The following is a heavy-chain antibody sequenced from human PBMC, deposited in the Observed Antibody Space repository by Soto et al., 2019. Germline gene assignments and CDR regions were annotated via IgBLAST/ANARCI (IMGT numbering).Heavy chain of an antibody. CDR2: IWYDGSNK. Sequence: GGSLRLSCAASGFTFSSYGIHWVRQAPGKGLEWVAVIWYDGSNKYYADSVKGRFTISRDNSKNTLYLQMNSLRAEDTAVYYCARSRIAAADFPDYYYYYGMDVWGQGTTVTVSS. CDR3: ARSRIAAADFPDYYYYYGMDV. J-gene: IGHJ6*02. D-gene: IGHD6-13*01. V-gene: IGHV3-33*01. CDR1: GFTFSSYG.